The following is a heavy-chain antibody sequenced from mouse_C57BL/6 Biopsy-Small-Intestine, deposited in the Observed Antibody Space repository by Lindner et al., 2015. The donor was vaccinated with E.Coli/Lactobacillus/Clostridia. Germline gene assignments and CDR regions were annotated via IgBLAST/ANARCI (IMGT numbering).Heavy chain of an antibody. CDR3: SPRFIF. J-gene: IGHJ3*01. V-gene: IGHV14-1*01. CDR1: GYTFTSYD. CDR2: IDPEDGDI. Sequence: VQLQESGPELVKPGASVKLSCKASGYTFTSYDINWVKQRPGQGLEWIGRIDPEDGDIEYAPKFQGKATVTADTSSNTAYLQLSGLTSEDSAVYYCSPRFIFWGQGTLVTVSA.